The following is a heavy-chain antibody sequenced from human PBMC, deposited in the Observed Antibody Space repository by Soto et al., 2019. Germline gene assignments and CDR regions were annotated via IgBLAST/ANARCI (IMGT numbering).Heavy chain of an antibody. CDR3: ARDVIRVPADIVGTCGMDV. CDR1: GGTFSSYA. CDR2: IIPIFGTA. V-gene: IGHV1-69*13. Sequence: GASVKVSCKASGGTFSSYAISWVRQAPGQGLEWMGGIIPIFGTANYAQKFQGRVTITADESTSTAYMELSSLRSEDTAVYYCARDVIRVPADIVGTCGMDVWGQGTTVTVSS. D-gene: IGHD2-2*01. J-gene: IGHJ6*02.